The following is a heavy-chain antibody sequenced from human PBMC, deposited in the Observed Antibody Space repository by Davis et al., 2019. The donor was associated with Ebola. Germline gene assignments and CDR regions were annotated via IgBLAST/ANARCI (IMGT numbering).Heavy chain of an antibody. CDR1: GFSISSAYY. Sequence: PSETLSLTCSVSGFSISSAYYWGWIRQAPGKGLEWIGNVKGRGLTNYNPSLKSRAFVSMDKSRNQFSLPLTSVTAADTAIYYCAIDLVSSNSDAWGRGILVTVSS. CDR3: AIDLVSSNSDA. V-gene: IGHV4-38-2*02. J-gene: IGHJ5*02. D-gene: IGHD6-6*01. CDR2: VKGRGLT.